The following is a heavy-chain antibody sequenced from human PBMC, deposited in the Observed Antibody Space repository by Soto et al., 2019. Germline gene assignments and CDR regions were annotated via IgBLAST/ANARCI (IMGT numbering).Heavy chain of an antibody. V-gene: IGHV4-4*02. J-gene: IGHJ4*02. D-gene: IGHD5-12*01. CDR3: AVPGRGDFDY. Sequence: SETLSLTCAVSGASIGTNNWWSWVRQPPGKGLEGSGEVYHSGTTNCNPSLKSRVTISIDKSKNQFSLTLTSMTAADTALYYCAVPGRGDFDYWSQGTLVTVSS. CDR2: VYHSGTT. CDR1: GASIGTNNW.